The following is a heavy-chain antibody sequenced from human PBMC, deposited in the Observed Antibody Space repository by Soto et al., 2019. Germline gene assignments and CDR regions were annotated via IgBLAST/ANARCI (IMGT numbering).Heavy chain of an antibody. D-gene: IGHD3-10*01. V-gene: IGHV1-18*01. CDR3: ARGWFGEFMYYFDY. CDR2: ISAYNGNT. J-gene: IGHJ4*02. Sequence: QVQLVQSGAEVKKPGASVKVSCKASGYTFINYAFSWVRQAPGQGLEWMGWISAYNGNTNYAQKLQGRVTMTTDTSTSTADMELRSLRSDDTAVYYCARGWFGEFMYYFDYWGQGTLVTVSS. CDR1: GYTFINYA.